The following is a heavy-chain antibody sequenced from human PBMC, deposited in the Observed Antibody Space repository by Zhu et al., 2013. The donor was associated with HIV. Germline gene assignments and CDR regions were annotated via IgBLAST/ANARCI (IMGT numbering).Heavy chain of an antibody. CDR2: VTYDSAKT. CDR3: ARVEAIVVVLYGMDV. D-gene: IGHD3-22*01. J-gene: IGHJ6*02. V-gene: IGHV1-18*01. Sequence: QVQLVQSGAEVKKPGASVKVSCKASGYTFTRYDINWVRQATGQGLEWMGWVTYDSAKTKYAERFQDRVTMTTDTSTSTAYMELRSLRSDDTAVYYCARVEAIVVVLYGMDVWGQGTTVTVSS. CDR1: GYTFTRYD.